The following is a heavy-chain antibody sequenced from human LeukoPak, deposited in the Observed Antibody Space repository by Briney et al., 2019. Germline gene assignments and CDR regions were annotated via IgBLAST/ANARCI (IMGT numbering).Heavy chain of an antibody. CDR1: GFTFSSYS. J-gene: IGHJ3*02. CDR3: ARGVGYCSSTSCYKGRDAFDI. V-gene: IGHV3-48*01. D-gene: IGHD2-2*02. Sequence: GGSLRLSCAASGFTFSSYSTNWVRQAPGKGLEWVSYISSSSSTIYYADSVKGRFTISRDNAKNSLYLQMNSLRAEDTAVYYCARGVGYCSSTSCYKGRDAFDIWGQGTMVTVSS. CDR2: ISSSSSTI.